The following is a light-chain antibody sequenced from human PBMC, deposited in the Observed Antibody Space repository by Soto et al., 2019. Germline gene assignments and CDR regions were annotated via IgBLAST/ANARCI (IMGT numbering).Light chain of an antibody. V-gene: IGLV2-14*01. CDR3: SSYTTTATRV. CDR2: EVN. J-gene: IGLJ1*01. CDR1: SSDIGAYNY. Sequence: QSALTQPASVSGSPGQSITISCTGTSSDIGAYNYVSWYQQHPGKAPKVIIYEVNKRPSGVSNRFSGSKSGNTASLTIFRLQAEDEADYYCSSYTTTATRVFGTGTKLTVL.